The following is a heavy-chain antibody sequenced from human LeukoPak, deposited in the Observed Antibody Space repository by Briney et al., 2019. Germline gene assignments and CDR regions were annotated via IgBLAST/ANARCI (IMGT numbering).Heavy chain of an antibody. CDR3: AKDSRYFDPVLPYYYFVMDV. J-gene: IGHJ6*04. V-gene: IGHV3-30*18. Sequence: GGSLRLSCAASGVTFSSYGMHWIRQAPGKGLEWVAVVSYDGSNKYYADSVKGRFTTSTDTSKNTQYLQRKRLSAEDTAVYYCAKDSRYFDPVLPYYYFVMDVWGKGPTVTVSS. CDR1: GVTFSSYG. D-gene: IGHD3-9*01. CDR2: VSYDGSNK.